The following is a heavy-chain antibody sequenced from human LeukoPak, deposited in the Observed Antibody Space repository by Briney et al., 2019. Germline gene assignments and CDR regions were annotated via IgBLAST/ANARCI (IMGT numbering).Heavy chain of an antibody. CDR1: GFTFSDYY. V-gene: IGHV3-11*04. CDR3: AELGITMIGGV. J-gene: IGHJ6*01. Sequence: GGSLRLSCAASGFTFSDYYMSWIRQAPGKGLEWVSYINSSGSTNYYADSVKGRFTIPRDNAKNSLYVQMNSLRAEDTAVYYCAELGITMIGGVWGKGATVTISS. CDR2: INSSGSTN. D-gene: IGHD3-10*02.